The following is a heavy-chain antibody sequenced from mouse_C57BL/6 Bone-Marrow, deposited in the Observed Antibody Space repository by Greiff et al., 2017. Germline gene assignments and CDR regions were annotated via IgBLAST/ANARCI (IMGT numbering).Heavy chain of an antibody. CDR1: GYAFSSSW. Sequence: VQLQQSGPELVKPGASVKISCKASGYAFSSSWMNWVKQRPGKGLEWIGRIYPGDGDTNYNGKFKGKATLTADKSSSTAYMQLSSLTSEDSAVYFCASYYGSSGGDYWGQGTTLTVSS. CDR2: IYPGDGDT. J-gene: IGHJ2*01. D-gene: IGHD1-1*01. V-gene: IGHV1-82*01. CDR3: ASYYGSSGGDY.